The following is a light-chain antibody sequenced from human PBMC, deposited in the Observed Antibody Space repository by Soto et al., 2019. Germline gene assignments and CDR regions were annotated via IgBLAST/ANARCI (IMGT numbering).Light chain of an antibody. CDR1: SSDVGLYDY. Sequence: QSVLTQAASVSGSPGQSITTSCTGTSSDVGLYDYVSWYQQHPGKAPQLMIYAVSNRPSGVSNRFSASKSGNTASLFISGLQAEDEADYYCSSYTSDSSYVFGSGTKVHRP. CDR3: SSYTSDSSYV. V-gene: IGLV2-14*01. CDR2: AVS. J-gene: IGLJ1*01.